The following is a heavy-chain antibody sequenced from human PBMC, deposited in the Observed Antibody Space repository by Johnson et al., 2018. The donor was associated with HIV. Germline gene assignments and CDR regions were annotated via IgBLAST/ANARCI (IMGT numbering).Heavy chain of an antibody. CDR2: ISYDGSNK. J-gene: IGHJ3*02. D-gene: IGHD2-15*01. Sequence: QVQLVESGGGVVQPGRSLRLSCAASGFSLSSYAMHWVRQAPGKGLEWVAVISYDGSNKYYADSVQGRLTISRDNSKNTLYVQMNSRRPEDTAVYYCARARWYLGGGSCCAFDIWGQGTLVTVSS. CDR3: ARARWYLGGGSCCAFDI. V-gene: IGHV3-30*04. CDR1: GFSLSSYA.